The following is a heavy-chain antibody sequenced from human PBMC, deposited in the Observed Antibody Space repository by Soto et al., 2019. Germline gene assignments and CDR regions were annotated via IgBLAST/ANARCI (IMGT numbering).Heavy chain of an antibody. Sequence: LRLSCAASGFNFTNHWMHWVRQAPGKGLVWVSRITSDGKSKAYAESVKGRFAISRDNAKNTVYLQMNGLTVEDTAVYYCARESGDWPLNWFDPWGQGTLVTVSA. CDR1: GFNFTNHW. J-gene: IGHJ5*02. CDR3: ARESGDWPLNWFDP. CDR2: ITSDGKSK. D-gene: IGHD2-21*02. V-gene: IGHV3-74*01.